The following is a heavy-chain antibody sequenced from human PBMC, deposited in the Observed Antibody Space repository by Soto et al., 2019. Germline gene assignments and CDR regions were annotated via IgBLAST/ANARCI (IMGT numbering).Heavy chain of an antibody. CDR3: ATRITVFGLLIPPFDP. J-gene: IGHJ5*02. V-gene: IGHV4-34*02. Sequence: QVHLQQWGAGLLKPSETLSLTCAVYGGSVNGYYWNWIRQPPGKGLEWIGEINHTGGTHYNPSLKSRVTMSVDTSKNQFTLRLSSVTAADTTIYYCATRITVFGLLIPPFDPWGQGTQVTVSS. CDR2: INHTGGT. D-gene: IGHD3-3*01. CDR1: GGSVNGYY.